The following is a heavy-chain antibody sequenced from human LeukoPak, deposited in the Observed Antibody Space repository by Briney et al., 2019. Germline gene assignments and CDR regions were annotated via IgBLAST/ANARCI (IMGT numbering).Heavy chain of an antibody. J-gene: IGHJ4*02. CDR2: ISYDGSNK. Sequence: GGSLRLSCAASGFTFSSYGMHWVRQAPGKGLEWVAVISYDGSNKYYADSVKGRFTISRDNAKNSLYLQMNSLRAEDMALYYCAKASVLLWFGELSYFDYWGQGTLVTVSS. D-gene: IGHD3-10*01. V-gene: IGHV3-30*18. CDR3: AKASVLLWFGELSYFDY. CDR1: GFTFSSYG.